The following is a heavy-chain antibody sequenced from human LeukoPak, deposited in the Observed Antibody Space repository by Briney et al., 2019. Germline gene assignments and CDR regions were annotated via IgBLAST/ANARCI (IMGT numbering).Heavy chain of an antibody. CDR3: AREVEEVPGAMGVYYYYYMDV. V-gene: IGHV3-74*01. Sequence: GESLRLSCAASGFTSYSYWMHWVRQAPGKGLVWVSRINIDGSRIDYADSVKGRFTMSRDIAKNTLYLQMNSLRADDTAVYYCAREVEEVPGAMGVYYYYYMDVWGKGTTVTVSS. D-gene: IGHD2-2*01. CDR2: INIDGSRI. CDR1: GFTSYSYW. J-gene: IGHJ6*03.